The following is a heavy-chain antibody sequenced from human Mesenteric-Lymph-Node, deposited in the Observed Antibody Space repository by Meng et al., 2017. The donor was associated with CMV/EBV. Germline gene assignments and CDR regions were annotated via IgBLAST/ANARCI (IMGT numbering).Heavy chain of an antibody. J-gene: IGHJ4*02. CDR1: GFTFSRYW. Sequence: GESLKISCAASGFTFSRYWMHWVRQAPGKGLVWVSRINSDGSSTSYADSVKGRFTISRDNAKNTLYLQMNSLRVEDTAVYYCASDLWTYCSGDCPLEYWGRGTLVTVSS. V-gene: IGHV3-74*01. D-gene: IGHD2-21*01. CDR2: INSDGSST. CDR3: ASDLWTYCSGDCPLEY.